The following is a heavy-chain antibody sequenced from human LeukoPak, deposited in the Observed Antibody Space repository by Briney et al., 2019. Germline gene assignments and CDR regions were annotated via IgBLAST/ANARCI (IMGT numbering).Heavy chain of an antibody. CDR1: GYTFTSYD. CDR2: MNPNSGNT. J-gene: IGHJ4*02. V-gene: IGHV1-8*01. Sequence: GASVKVSCKASGYTFTSYDINWVRQATGQGLEWMGWMNPNSGNTGYAQKFQGRVTMTRNTSISTAYMELSSLRSEDTAVYYCARALGYCSSTSCPLDYWGQGTLVTVSS. D-gene: IGHD2-2*01. CDR3: ARALGYCSSTSCPLDY.